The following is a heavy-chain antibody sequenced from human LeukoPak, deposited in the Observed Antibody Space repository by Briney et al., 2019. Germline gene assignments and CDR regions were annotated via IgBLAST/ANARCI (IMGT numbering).Heavy chain of an antibody. J-gene: IGHJ3*02. CDR2: ISTTGGST. V-gene: IGHV3-23*01. CDR3: AKDRHGDYGLGALDI. Sequence: GGSLGLSCAASGFTFTTYALSWVRQAPGKGLEWVSTISTTGGSTYYADSMKGRFTISRDNSKNTLYLQMNSLGAEDTALYYCAKDRHGDYGLGALDIWGQGTMVTVSS. CDR1: GFTFTTYA. D-gene: IGHD4-17*01.